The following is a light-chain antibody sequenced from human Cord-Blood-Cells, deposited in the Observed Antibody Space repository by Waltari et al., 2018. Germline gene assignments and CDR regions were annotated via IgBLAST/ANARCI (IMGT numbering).Light chain of an antibody. J-gene: IGKJ3*01. Sequence: DIQMTQSPSSLSASVGDRVTITCRASQSISSYLNWYQQKPGKAPKLLIYAASSLQSGVPSRFSGSGSGTEFTLSISSLQPEDFATDYCQQSYSTPVTVGPGAKVDIK. CDR1: QSISSY. CDR3: QQSYSTPVT. CDR2: AAS. V-gene: IGKV1-39*01.